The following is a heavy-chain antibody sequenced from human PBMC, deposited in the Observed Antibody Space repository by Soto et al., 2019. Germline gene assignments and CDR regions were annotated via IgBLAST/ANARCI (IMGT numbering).Heavy chain of an antibody. V-gene: IGHV1-18*01. CDR2: ISAYNGNT. CDR1: GYTFTSYG. Sequence: ASVKVSCKASGYTFTSYGISWVRQAPGQGLEWMGWISAYNGNTNYAQKLQGRVTMTTDTSISTAYMELSRLRSDDTAVYYCARASHCSGGSCFSDLDYWGQGTLVTVSS. CDR3: ARASHCSGGSCFSDLDY. D-gene: IGHD2-15*01. J-gene: IGHJ4*02.